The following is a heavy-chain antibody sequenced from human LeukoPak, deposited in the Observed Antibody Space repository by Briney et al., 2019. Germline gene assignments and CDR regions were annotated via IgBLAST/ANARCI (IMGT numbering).Heavy chain of an antibody. CDR3: AKDWRSGYGGNSGGLYYFDY. V-gene: IGHV3-23*01. Sequence: GGSLRLSCAASGFTFSSYAMSWVRQAPGKGLEWVSAISGSGGSTYYADSVKGRFTISRDNSKNTLYLQMNSLRAEDTAVYYCAKDWRSGYGGNSGGLYYFDYWGQGTLVTVSS. J-gene: IGHJ4*02. D-gene: IGHD4-23*01. CDR2: ISGSGGST. CDR1: GFTFSSYA.